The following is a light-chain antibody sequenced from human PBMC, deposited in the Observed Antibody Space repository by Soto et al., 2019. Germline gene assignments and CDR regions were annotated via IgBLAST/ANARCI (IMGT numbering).Light chain of an antibody. CDR3: QPYNSYSEA. V-gene: IGKV1-5*03. CDR1: QTISSW. Sequence: DIQMTQSPSTLSGSVGDRVTITCRASQTISSWLAWYQQKPGKAPKLLIYKASTLKSGVPSRFSGSGSGTEFTLNIRSLQPDDFATYYCQPYNSYSEAFGQGTQVELK. J-gene: IGKJ1*01. CDR2: KAS.